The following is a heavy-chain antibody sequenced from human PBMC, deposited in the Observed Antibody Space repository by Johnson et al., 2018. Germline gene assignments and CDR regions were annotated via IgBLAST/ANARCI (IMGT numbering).Heavy chain of an antibody. D-gene: IGHD3-22*01. CDR3: ARKKYYFDSSGYYYPDAFDI. V-gene: IGHV3-23*01. CDR2: IXGSGGST. Sequence: WVRQAPGKGLEWVSAIXGSGGSTYYADSVKGRFAISRDNSKNSLYLQMNSLRVEDTAVYYCARKKYYFDSSGYYYPDAFDIWGQGTMVTVSS. J-gene: IGHJ3*02.